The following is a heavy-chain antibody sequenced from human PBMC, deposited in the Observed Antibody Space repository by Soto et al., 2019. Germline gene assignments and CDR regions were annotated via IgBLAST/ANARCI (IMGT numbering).Heavy chain of an antibody. J-gene: IGHJ5*02. CDR1: GYTFTSYG. CDR2: ISAYNGNT. CDR3: ARIQGAAGNWFDP. V-gene: IGHV1-18*04. Sequence: ASVKVSCKASGYTFTSYGISWVRQAPGQGLEWVGWISAYNGNTNYAQKLQGRVTMTTDTSTSTVYMELRSLRSDDTAVYYCARIQGAAGNWFDPWGQEPWSPSPQ. D-gene: IGHD6-13*01.